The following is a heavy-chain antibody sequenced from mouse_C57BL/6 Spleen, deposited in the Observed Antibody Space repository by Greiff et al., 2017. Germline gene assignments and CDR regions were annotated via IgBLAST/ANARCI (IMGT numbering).Heavy chain of an antibody. J-gene: IGHJ2*01. CDR1: GYAFSSSW. CDR2: IYPGDGDT. V-gene: IGHV1-82*01. CDR3: ARDDYDGGAFDD. D-gene: IGHD2-4*01. Sequence: VQLQQSGPELVKPGASVKISCKASGYAFSSSWLNWVKPRPGKGLEWIGRIYPGDGDTNYNGKFKGKATLTADKSSSTAYMQLSSLTSEDSAVYFCARDDYDGGAFDDWGQGTTLTVSS.